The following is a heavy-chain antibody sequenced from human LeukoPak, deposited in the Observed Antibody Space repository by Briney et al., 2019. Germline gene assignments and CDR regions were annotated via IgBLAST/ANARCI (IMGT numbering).Heavy chain of an antibody. J-gene: IGHJ5*02. CDR2: IWFDGSNK. D-gene: IGHD1-1*01. Sequence: GALRLSCAASGFTFSSNAMHWVRQAPGKGLEWVAIIWFDGSNKYYADSVRGRFIISRDNSKNTLYLQMNSLRAEDTAVYFCARDLGTTRLDPWGQGTLVTVSS. CDR1: GFTFSSNA. CDR3: ARDLGTTRLDP. V-gene: IGHV3-33*08.